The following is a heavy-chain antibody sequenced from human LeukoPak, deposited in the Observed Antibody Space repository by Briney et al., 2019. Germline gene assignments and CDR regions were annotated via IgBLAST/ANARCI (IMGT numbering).Heavy chain of an antibody. V-gene: IGHV1-69*05. Sequence: GASVKVSCKASGGTFSSYAISWVRQAPGQGLEWMGGIIPIFGTANYAQKFQGRVTITTDESTSTAYMELSSLRSEDTAVYYCARDRNEYSSSLRAFDIWGQGTMVTVSS. D-gene: IGHD6-6*01. CDR1: GGTFSSYA. J-gene: IGHJ3*02. CDR2: IIPIFGTA. CDR3: ARDRNEYSSSLRAFDI.